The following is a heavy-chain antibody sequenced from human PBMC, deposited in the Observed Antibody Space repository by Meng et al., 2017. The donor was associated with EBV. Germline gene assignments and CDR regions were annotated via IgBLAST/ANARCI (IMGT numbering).Heavy chain of an antibody. V-gene: IGHV1-18*01. CDR3: ARGLDYFDY. Sequence: QVHVVQFGAEVKNPGASVTGPCKPSVYTFTSYGISWVRQAPGKGLEWMGWISAYNGNTNYAQKLQGRVTMTTDTSTSTAYMELRSLRSDDTAVYYCARGLDYFDYWGQGTLVTVSS. CDR1: VYTFTSYG. CDR2: ISAYNGNT. J-gene: IGHJ4*02.